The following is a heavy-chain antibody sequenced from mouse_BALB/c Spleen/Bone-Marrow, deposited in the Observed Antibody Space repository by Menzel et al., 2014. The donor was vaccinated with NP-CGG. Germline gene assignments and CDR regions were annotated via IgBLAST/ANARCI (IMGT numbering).Heavy chain of an antibody. J-gene: IGHJ3*01. Sequence: VQLQQSGAELVKPGASVKLSCKASGYTFTSYYMYWVKQRPGRGLEWIGEINPSNGGTNFNEKFKNKATLTVDKSSSTAYMQLSSLRFEDSAVYYGTRSNGNWFAYWGQGTLVTVSA. CDR2: INPSNGGT. V-gene: IGHV1S81*02. CDR1: GYTFTSYY. D-gene: IGHD2-1*01. CDR3: TRSNGNWFAY.